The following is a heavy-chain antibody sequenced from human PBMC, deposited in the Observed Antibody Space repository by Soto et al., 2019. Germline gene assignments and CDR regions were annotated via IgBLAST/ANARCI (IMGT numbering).Heavy chain of an antibody. CDR3: TVPLMDFWSGYYINDAFDI. CDR1: GFTFSNAW. CDR2: IKSKTDGGTT. J-gene: IGHJ3*02. Sequence: GGSLRLSCAASGFTFSNAWMNWVRQAPGKGLEWVGRIKSKTDGGTTDYAAPVKGRFTISRDDSKNTLYLQMNSLKTEDTAVYYCTVPLMDFWSGYYINDAFDIWGQGTMVTVSS. V-gene: IGHV3-15*07. D-gene: IGHD3-3*01.